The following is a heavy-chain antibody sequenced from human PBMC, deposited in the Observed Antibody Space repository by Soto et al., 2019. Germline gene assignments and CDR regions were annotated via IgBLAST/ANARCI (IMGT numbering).Heavy chain of an antibody. V-gene: IGHV3-30*18. Sequence: GGSLRLSCAASGFTFSSYGMHWVRQAPGKGLEWVAVISYDGSNKYYADSVKGRFTISRDNSKNTLYLQMNSLRAEDTAVYYCANAALGYCSSTSCSSGGAWAYYYYGMDVWGQGTTVTVSS. CDR3: ANAALGYCSSTSCSSGGAWAYYYYGMDV. J-gene: IGHJ6*02. D-gene: IGHD2-2*01. CDR2: ISYDGSNK. CDR1: GFTFSSYG.